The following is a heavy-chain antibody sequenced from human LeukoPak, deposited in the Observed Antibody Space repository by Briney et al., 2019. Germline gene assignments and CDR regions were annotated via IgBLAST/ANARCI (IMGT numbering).Heavy chain of an antibody. Sequence: SETLSLTCAVYGGSFSGYYWSWIRQPPGKGLGWIGEINHSGSTNYNPSLKSRVTISVDTSKNQFSLKLSSVTAADTAVYYCALGATSWFDPWGQGTLVTVSS. CDR1: GGSFSGYY. D-gene: IGHD1-26*01. CDR3: ALGATSWFDP. V-gene: IGHV4-34*01. J-gene: IGHJ5*02. CDR2: INHSGST.